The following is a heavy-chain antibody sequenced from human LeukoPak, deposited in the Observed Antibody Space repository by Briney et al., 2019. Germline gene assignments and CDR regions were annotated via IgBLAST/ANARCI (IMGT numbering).Heavy chain of an antibody. V-gene: IGHV3-23*01. CDR3: ARDYSFGYSYGQYGMDV. CDR2: IIGSGGST. J-gene: IGHJ6*02. Sequence: PGGSLRLSCAASGFTFSSYAMSWVRQAPGKGLEWVSGIIGSGGSTYYADSVKGRFTISRDNSKSTLYLQMNSLRAEDTAVYYCARDYSFGYSYGQYGMDVWGQGTTVTVSS. CDR1: GFTFSSYA. D-gene: IGHD5-18*01.